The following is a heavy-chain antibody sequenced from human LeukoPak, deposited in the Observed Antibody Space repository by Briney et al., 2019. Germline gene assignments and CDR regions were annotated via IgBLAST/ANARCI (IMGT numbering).Heavy chain of an antibody. CDR2: TIPILGIV. CDR1: GRTFSSYA. CDR3: ARGEADSGSYADY. J-gene: IGHJ4*02. V-gene: IGHV1-69*04. D-gene: IGHD1-26*01. Sequence: GASVKLSCKASGRTFSSYAVSWLRQAPGQGLEWMGRTIPILGIVNYAQKFQGRVTITADKYTSTAYMELSSLRSEDTAVYYCARGEADSGSYADYWGQGTLVTVSS.